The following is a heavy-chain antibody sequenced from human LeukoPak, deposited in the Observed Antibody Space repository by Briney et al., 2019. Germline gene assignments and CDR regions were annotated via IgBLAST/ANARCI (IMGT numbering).Heavy chain of an antibody. V-gene: IGHV1-2*02. CDR1: GYTFTGYF. Sequence: ASVKVSCEASGYTFTGYFMHWVRQAPGQGLEWMGWINPNSGGTNHAQKFQGRVTMTRDTSISTAYMELSRLRSDDTAVYYCARVRDYDSSGYYLFDYWGQGTLVTVSS. D-gene: IGHD3-22*01. CDR2: INPNSGGT. J-gene: IGHJ4*02. CDR3: ARVRDYDSSGYYLFDY.